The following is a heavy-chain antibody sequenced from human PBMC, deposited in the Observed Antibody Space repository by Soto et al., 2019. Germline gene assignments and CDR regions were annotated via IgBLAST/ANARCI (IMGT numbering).Heavy chain of an antibody. CDR2: IYHSGST. CDR1: SGSISSSNW. D-gene: IGHD2-2*01. J-gene: IGHJ6*03. V-gene: IGHV4-4*02. CDR3: ARVRGYCSSTSCSYYYYMDV. Sequence: SSETLSLTCAVSSGSISSSNWWSWVRQPPGRGLEWIGEIYHSGSTNYNQSLKSRVTISVDKSKNQFSLKLSSVTAADTAVYYCARVRGYCSSTSCSYYYYMDVWGKGTTVTVSS.